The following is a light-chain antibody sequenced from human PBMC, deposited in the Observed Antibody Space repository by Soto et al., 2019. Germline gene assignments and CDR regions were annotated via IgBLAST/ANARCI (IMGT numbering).Light chain of an antibody. Sequence: DIVMTQSPLSLPVTPGEAASISCRSSQSLLHSNGNTYLDWYLQKPGQSPQLLIYFVSTRASGVPDRFSGSGSGTDFTLKISSVEAEDVGVYYCMLATQTPLAFGGGTKVEI. CDR3: MLATQTPLA. J-gene: IGKJ4*01. CDR2: FVS. V-gene: IGKV2-28*01. CDR1: QSLLHSNGNTY.